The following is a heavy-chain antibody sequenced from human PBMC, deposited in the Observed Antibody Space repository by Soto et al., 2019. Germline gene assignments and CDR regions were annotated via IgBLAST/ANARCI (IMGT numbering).Heavy chain of an antibody. J-gene: IGHJ2*01. V-gene: IGHV4-31*03. CDR2: IYGTGNM. CDR1: DDSISSGGYY. D-gene: IGHD3-9*01. Sequence: QVQLQESGPGLVKPSQTLSLTCTVSDDSISSGGYYWSWIRQHPGKGLEWIGYIYGTGNMYYKSSRKSRLTFSVDTSKNHFSLKLTSVTAADTDVYYCARGTDTWFFALWGRGTLVTVSS. CDR3: ARGTDTWFFAL.